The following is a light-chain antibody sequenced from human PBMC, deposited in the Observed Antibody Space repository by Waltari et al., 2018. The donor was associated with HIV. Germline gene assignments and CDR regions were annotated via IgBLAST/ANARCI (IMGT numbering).Light chain of an antibody. CDR1: QSVSSN. Sequence: ETVMTQSPATLSVSPGERVTLSCRASQSVSSNLAWYQQKPGQAPRLLIYGASTRATGIPARFSGSGSGTEFTLTISSLQSEDVAVDYCQHYNDWPPWTFGQGTKVEIK. V-gene: IGKV3-15*01. J-gene: IGKJ1*01. CDR2: GAS. CDR3: QHYNDWPPWT.